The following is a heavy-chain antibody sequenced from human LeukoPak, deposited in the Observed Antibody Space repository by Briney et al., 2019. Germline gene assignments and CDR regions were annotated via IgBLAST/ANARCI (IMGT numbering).Heavy chain of an antibody. D-gene: IGHD6-19*01. Sequence: PSETLSLTCTVSGGSISSYYWSWIRQPPGKGLEWIGYIYYSGSTNYNPSLKSRVTMSVDTSKNQFSLKVTSVTAADTAVYYCARGSGWSNYYYYYGVDVWGQGTTVTVSS. J-gene: IGHJ6*02. V-gene: IGHV4-59*01. CDR1: GGSISSYY. CDR2: IYYSGST. CDR3: ARGSGWSNYYYYYGVDV.